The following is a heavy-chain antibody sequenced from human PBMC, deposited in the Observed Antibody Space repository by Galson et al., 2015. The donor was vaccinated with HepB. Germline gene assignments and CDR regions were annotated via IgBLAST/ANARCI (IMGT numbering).Heavy chain of an antibody. Sequence: SLRLSCAASEFTFSSYRMNWVRQAPGKGLEWVANINPDGSEKYYVAPLKGRFTISRDNAKNSLYLQMDSLRAEDTAVYYCSRRLSLVRGIITKPDYYYGMDVWGQGTTVTVAS. J-gene: IGHJ6*02. CDR2: INPDGSEK. CDR3: SRRLSLVRGIITKPDYYYGMDV. V-gene: IGHV3-7*03. CDR1: EFTFSSYR. D-gene: IGHD3-10*01.